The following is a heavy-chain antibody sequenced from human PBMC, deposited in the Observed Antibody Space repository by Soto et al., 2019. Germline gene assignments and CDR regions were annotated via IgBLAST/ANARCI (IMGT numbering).Heavy chain of an antibody. J-gene: IGHJ4*02. CDR3: AKGRGGSGSLPPRVDC. CDR2: ISGGGDTT. CDR1: GFTFNNYA. D-gene: IGHD3-10*01. Sequence: EVQLLESGGGLVQPGGSLRLSCAASGFTFNNYAMTWVRQAPGKGLEWVSAISGGGDTTSYADSLKCRFTVSRDGSKNTLYLQMSSLRAEDTALYYCAKGRGGSGSLPPRVDCWGQGTLVTVSS. V-gene: IGHV3-23*01.